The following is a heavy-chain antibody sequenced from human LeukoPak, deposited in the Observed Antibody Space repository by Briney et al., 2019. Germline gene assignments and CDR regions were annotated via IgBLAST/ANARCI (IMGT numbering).Heavy chain of an antibody. D-gene: IGHD1-14*01. CDR3: ARSPAVGNRGALGY. J-gene: IGHJ4*02. V-gene: IGHV1-2*02. CDR2: INPNSGGT. Sequence: ASVKVSCKASGYTFTGYYMHWVRQAPGQGLEWMGWINPNSGGTNYAQKFQGRVTMTRDTSISTVYMELSSLRSEDTAVYYCARSPAVGNRGALGYWGQGTLVTVSS. CDR1: GYTFTGYY.